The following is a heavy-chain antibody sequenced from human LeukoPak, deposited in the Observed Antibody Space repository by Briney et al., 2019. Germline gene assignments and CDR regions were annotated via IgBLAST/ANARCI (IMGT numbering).Heavy chain of an antibody. D-gene: IGHD3-16*01. Sequence: SETLSLTCTVSGYSISSGYYWGWIRQPPGKGLEWIGSFYDSGNTYYNPSLKSRVTMSVDTSKNQFSLKLSSVTAADAALYYCARAEDDYEVSYAFDIWGQGTMVTVSS. J-gene: IGHJ3*02. CDR3: ARAEDDYEVSYAFDI. V-gene: IGHV4-38-2*02. CDR1: GYSISSGYY. CDR2: FYDSGNT.